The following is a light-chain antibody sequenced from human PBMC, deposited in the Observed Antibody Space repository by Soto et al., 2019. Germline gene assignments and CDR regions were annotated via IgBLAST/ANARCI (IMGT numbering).Light chain of an antibody. CDR3: QSYDSDFVV. J-gene: IGLJ2*01. CDR2: ENN. Sequence: NFMLTQPHSVSESPGKTLSISCTRSSGSIANNYVQWYQQRPGSAPTTVIYENNQRLSGVPDRFSGSTDGSSNSAALTISGLQTEDEAAYYCQSYDSDFVVFGGGTQLTVL. V-gene: IGLV6-57*04. CDR1: SGSIANNY.